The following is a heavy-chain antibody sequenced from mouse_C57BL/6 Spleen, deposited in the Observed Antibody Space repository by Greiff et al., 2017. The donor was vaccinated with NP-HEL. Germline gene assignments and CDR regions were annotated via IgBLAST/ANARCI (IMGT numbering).Heavy chain of an antibody. V-gene: IGHV1-4*01. CDR2: INPSSGYT. D-gene: IGHD1-1*01. Sequence: QVQLQQSGAELARPGASVKMSCKASGYTFTSYTMHWVKQRPGQGLAWIGYINPSSGYTKYNQKFKDKATLTADKSSSTAYMQLSSLTAEDSAVYYCARSGSSCPWFAYWGQGTLVTVSA. CDR1: GYTFTSYT. CDR3: ARSGSSCPWFAY. J-gene: IGHJ3*01.